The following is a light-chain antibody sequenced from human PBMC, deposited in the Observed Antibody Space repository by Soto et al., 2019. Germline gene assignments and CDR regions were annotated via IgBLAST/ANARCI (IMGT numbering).Light chain of an antibody. Sequence: EIVMTQSPASLSVSPGGRATLSCRASQSISDTLAWYQQKPGQAPRLLIHGASTRATGFPARFSGSGSGTEFTLTISSLQSEDFAVYYCQHYNNWPLTFGGGTKVDIK. CDR1: QSISDT. CDR3: QHYNNWPLT. V-gene: IGKV3-15*01. CDR2: GAS. J-gene: IGKJ4*01.